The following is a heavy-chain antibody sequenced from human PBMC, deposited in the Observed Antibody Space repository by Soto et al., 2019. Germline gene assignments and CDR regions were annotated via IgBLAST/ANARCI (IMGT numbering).Heavy chain of an antibody. D-gene: IGHD3-10*01. J-gene: IGHJ4*02. CDR1: GYSFTSYW. CDR3: ARRSSNYYGSGSYLSY. V-gene: IGHV5-51*01. Sequence: PGESLKISCKGSGYSFTSYWIGWVRQMPGKGLEWMGIIYPGDSDTRYSPSFQGQVTISADKSISTAYLQWSSLKASDTAMYYCARRSSNYYGSGSYLSYWGQGTLVTVSS. CDR2: IYPGDSDT.